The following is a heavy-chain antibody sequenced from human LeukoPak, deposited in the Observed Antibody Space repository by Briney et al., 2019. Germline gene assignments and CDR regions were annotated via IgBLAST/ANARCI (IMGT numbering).Heavy chain of an antibody. CDR2: VPSDGNNK. CDR1: GFTFRAYG. CDR3: ANREPFDY. D-gene: IGHD1-26*01. J-gene: IGHJ4*02. Sequence: GGSLRLSCAASGFTFRAYGMHWVRQAPGKGLEWVAIVPSDGNNKYYADSVKGRFTISRDNSKNTLYLQMSSLRAEDTAVYYCANREPFDYWGQGTLVTVSS. V-gene: IGHV3-30*18.